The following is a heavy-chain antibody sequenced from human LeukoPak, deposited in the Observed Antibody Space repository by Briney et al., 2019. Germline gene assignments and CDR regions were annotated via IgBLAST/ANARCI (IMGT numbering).Heavy chain of an antibody. CDR2: IYSGGST. J-gene: IGHJ5*02. D-gene: IGHD2-2*03. V-gene: IGHV3-53*01. CDR3: ARDGAGYCSGTSCP. CDR1: GFTVSSNY. Sequence: GGSLRLSCAASGFTVSSNYMSWVRQAPGKGLEWVSVIYSGGSTYYADSVKGRFTISRDNSKNTLYLQMNSLRADDTAVYYCARDGAGYCSGTSCPWGQGTLVTVSS.